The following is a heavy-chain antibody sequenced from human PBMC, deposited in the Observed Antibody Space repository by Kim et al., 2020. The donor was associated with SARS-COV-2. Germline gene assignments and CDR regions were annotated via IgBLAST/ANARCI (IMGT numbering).Heavy chain of an antibody. D-gene: IGHD3-10*01. J-gene: IGHJ4*02. CDR2: IYYSGST. CDR3: ARAGNYGSGLDY. CDR1: GGSVSSGSYY. V-gene: IGHV4-61*01. Sequence: SETLSLTCTVSGGSVSSGSYYWSWIRQPPGKGLEWIGYIYYSGSTNYNPSLKSRVTISVDTSKNQFSLKLSSVTAADTAVYYCARAGNYGSGLDYWGQGT.